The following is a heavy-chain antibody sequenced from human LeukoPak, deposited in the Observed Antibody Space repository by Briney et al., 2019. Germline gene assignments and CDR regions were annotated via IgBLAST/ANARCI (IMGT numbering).Heavy chain of an antibody. CDR2: IKYDGSNK. V-gene: IGHV3-7*05. Sequence: GGSLRLSCAASGFTFSNSWMTWVRQAPGKGLEWVADIKYDGSNKYYVDSVKGRFTISRDNAKDSLYLQMDSLRAEDTAVYYCVRDSFWTRLDPWGQGTLVTVSS. CDR3: VRDSFWTRLDP. CDR1: GFTFSNSW. J-gene: IGHJ5*02. D-gene: IGHD3/OR15-3a*01.